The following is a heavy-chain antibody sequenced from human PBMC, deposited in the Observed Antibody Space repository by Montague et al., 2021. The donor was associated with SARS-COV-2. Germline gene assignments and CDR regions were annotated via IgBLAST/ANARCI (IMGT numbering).Heavy chain of an antibody. D-gene: IGHD3-22*01. V-gene: IGHV4-34*01. CDR3: ARGQGEITMIVVVLPAAAHYFDY. CDR1: GGSLSGYD. J-gene: IGHJ4*02. Sequence: SETLSLTCAVYGGSLSGYDWSWIRQPPGKGLEWIGEINHSGSTKXXPSLKSRVSISVDTSKNQFSLKLNSVTAADTAVYYCARGQGEITMIVVVLPAAAHYFDYWGQGTLVTVSP. CDR2: INHSGST.